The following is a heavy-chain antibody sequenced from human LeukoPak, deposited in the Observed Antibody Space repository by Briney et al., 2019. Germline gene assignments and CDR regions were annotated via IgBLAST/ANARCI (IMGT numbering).Heavy chain of an antibody. V-gene: IGHV1-69*06. CDR3: ARRSPGNDFWSRGYYYYYYMDV. D-gene: IGHD3-3*01. Sequence: SVKVSCTASGGTFSSYAISWVRQAPGQGLEWMGGIIPIFGTANYAQKFQGRVTITADKSTSTAYMELSSLRSEDTAVYYCARRSPGNDFWSRGYYYYYYMDVWGKGTTVTVSS. CDR2: IIPIFGTA. J-gene: IGHJ6*03. CDR1: GGTFSSYA.